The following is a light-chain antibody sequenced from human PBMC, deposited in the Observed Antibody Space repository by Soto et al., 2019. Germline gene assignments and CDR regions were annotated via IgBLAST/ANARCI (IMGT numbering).Light chain of an antibody. CDR1: SSDVGGYNY. Sequence: SVLTQPASVSVSPGQSSPISCTGTSSDVGGYNYVSWYQQHPGKAPKLMIYDVSNRPSGVSNRFSGSKSGNTASLTISGLQAEDEADYYCSSYTSSSSNYVFGTGTKVTVL. J-gene: IGLJ1*01. V-gene: IGLV2-14*01. CDR3: SSYTSSSSNYV. CDR2: DVS.